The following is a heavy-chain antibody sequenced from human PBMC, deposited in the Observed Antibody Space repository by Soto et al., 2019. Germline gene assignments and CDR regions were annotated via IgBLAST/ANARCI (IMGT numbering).Heavy chain of an antibody. V-gene: IGHV3-7*01. Sequence: PGGSLRLSCAASGFTFSSYWMSWVRQAPGKGLEWVANIKQDGSEKYYVDSVKGRFTISRDNAKNSLYLQMNSLRAEDTAVYYCAREGPLPYDFWSGYYVEVGYFEYWGQGTLVTVSS. CDR1: GFTFSSYW. J-gene: IGHJ4*02. CDR3: AREGPLPYDFWSGYYVEVGYFEY. D-gene: IGHD3-3*01. CDR2: IKQDGSEK.